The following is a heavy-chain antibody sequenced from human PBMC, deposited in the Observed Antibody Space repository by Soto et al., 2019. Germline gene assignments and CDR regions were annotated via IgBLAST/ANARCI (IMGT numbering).Heavy chain of an antibody. D-gene: IGHD6-19*01. CDR2: IYYSGST. CDR3: ARENSSGWYENWFDP. CDR1: GGSISSYY. J-gene: IGHJ5*02. Sequence: PSETLSLTCTFSGGSISSYYWSWIRQPPGKGLEWIGYIYYSGSTNYNPSLKSRVTISVDTSKNQFSLKLSSVTAADTAVYYCARENSSGWYENWFDPWGQGTLVTVSS. V-gene: IGHV4-59*01.